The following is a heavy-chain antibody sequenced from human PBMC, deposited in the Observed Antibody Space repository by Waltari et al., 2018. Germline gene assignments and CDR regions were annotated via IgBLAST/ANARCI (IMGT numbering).Heavy chain of an antibody. Sequence: EVQLVESGGGLVQPGGSLRLSCAASGFTFSSHWLSWVRQAPGKGLEGVANIKKDGNGKDYVDSVKGRFTISRDNTKNSLYLQMNSLRSEDTAVYYCARHTYYCFDYWGQGALVTVSS. CDR2: IKKDGNGK. D-gene: IGHD1-26*01. CDR3: ARHTYYCFDY. CDR1: GFTFSSHW. V-gene: IGHV3-7*01. J-gene: IGHJ4*02.